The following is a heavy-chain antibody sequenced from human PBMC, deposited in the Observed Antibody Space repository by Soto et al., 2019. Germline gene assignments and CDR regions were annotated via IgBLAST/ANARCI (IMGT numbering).Heavy chain of an antibody. Sequence: GGSLRLSCAASGFTFSSYSMNWVRQAPGKGLEWVSSISSSSSYIYYADSVKGRFTISRDNAKNSLYLQMNSLRAEDTAVYYRARLGFLDAFDIWGQGTMVTVSS. J-gene: IGHJ3*02. D-gene: IGHD7-27*01. CDR1: GFTFSSYS. CDR3: ARLGFLDAFDI. V-gene: IGHV3-21*01. CDR2: ISSSSSYI.